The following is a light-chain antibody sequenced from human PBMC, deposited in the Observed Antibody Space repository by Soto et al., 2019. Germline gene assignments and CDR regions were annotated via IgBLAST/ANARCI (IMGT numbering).Light chain of an antibody. J-gene: IGLJ1*01. V-gene: IGLV2-8*01. CDR2: EVT. CDR3: SSYAGSNNPYV. CDR1: SGDIGGYDY. Sequence: QSALTQPPSASGSPGQSVTISCTGTSGDIGGYDYVSWYQQHPGKAPKLMIYEVTKRPLGVPDRFSGSKSGNTASLTVSGLQAEDEADYYCSSYAGSNNPYVFGTGTTLTVL.